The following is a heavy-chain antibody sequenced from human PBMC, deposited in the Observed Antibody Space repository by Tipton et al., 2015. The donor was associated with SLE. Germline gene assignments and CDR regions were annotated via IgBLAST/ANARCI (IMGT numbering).Heavy chain of an antibody. Sequence: TLSLTCAVYGGSFSGYYWSWIRQPPGKGLEWIGSIYHSGSTYYNPSLKSRVTISVDTSKNQFSLKLGSVTAADTAVYYCARGGGHDAFDIWGQGTMVTVSS. V-gene: IGHV4-34*01. D-gene: IGHD4-23*01. CDR1: GGSFSGYY. J-gene: IGHJ3*02. CDR3: ARGGGHDAFDI. CDR2: IYHSGST.